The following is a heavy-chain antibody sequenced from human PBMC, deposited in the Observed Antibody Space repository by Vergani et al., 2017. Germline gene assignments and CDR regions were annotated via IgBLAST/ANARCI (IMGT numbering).Heavy chain of an antibody. D-gene: IGHD5-18*01. Sequence: VQLHESGPGLVKPSETLSLICSVSCVSMQSGSFYWTWIRHTAERRLEWMGRVYPSGTTNYNPSLNGRVTIFVDKSKNILSLRLNSVTAADTAMYYCARAEMQLWLSVGWFDPWGQGTLVTVSS. CDR3: ARAEMQLWLSVGWFDP. J-gene: IGHJ5*02. CDR2: VYPSGTT. CDR1: CVSMQSGSFY. V-gene: IGHV4-61*02.